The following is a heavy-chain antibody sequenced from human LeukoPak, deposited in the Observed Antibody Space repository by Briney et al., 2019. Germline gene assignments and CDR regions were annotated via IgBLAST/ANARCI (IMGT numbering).Heavy chain of an antibody. D-gene: IGHD3-3*01. CDR1: GGTFSSYA. Sequence: SVKVSCKASGGTFSSYAISWVRQAPGQGLEWMGRIIPIFGTANYAQKFQGRVTITTDESTSTAYMELSSLRSEDTAVYYCARSFWSAQGDYYYMDVWGKGTTVTVSS. V-gene: IGHV1-69*05. CDR3: ARSFWSAQGDYYYMDV. J-gene: IGHJ6*03. CDR2: IIPIFGTA.